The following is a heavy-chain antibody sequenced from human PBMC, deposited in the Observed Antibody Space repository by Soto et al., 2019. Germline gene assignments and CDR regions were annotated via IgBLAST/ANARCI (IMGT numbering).Heavy chain of an antibody. CDR1: GFIVSSNY. CDR3: ARDPGRSDGPD. J-gene: IGHJ4*02. D-gene: IGHD1-26*01. V-gene: IGHV3-66*01. CDR2: IYSGGST. Sequence: EVQLVESGGGLVQPGGSLRLSCAASGFIVSSNYMSWVRQAPGKGLEWVSVIYSGGSTYYADSVKGRFTISRDNSKNTLYLQMNSLRAEDTAVYYCARDPGRSDGPDWGQGTLVTVSS.